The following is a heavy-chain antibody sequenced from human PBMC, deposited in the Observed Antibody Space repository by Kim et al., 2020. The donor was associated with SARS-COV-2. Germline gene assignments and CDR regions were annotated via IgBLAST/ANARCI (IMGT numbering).Heavy chain of an antibody. CDR1: GFTFSSYC. V-gene: IGHV3-7*03. J-gene: IGHJ4*01. CDR2: IKKDGSEI. D-gene: IGHD5-12*01. Sequence: GGSLRLSCAASGFTFSSYCMSWVRQAPGKGLEWVANIKKDGSEIYYVDSVEGRFTISRDNAKNSLYLQMNSLRAEDTAVYYCARGYGGYDSFCDCWG. CDR3: ARGYGGYDSFCDC.